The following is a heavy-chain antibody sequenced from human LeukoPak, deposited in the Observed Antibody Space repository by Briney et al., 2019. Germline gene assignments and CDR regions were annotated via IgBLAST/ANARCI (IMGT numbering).Heavy chain of an antibody. CDR1: GYTFTSYA. CDR3: AREVGTYSSSPNFYYYYMDV. Sequence: GSSVKVSCKASGYTFTSYAMSWVRQAPGQGLEWMGLINTSTGNPTYAQGFTGRVVFSLDTSVSTAYLQISSLKAEDTAVYYCAREVGTYSSSPNFYYYYMDVWGKGTTVTVSS. CDR2: INTSTGNP. J-gene: IGHJ6*03. V-gene: IGHV7-4-1*02. D-gene: IGHD6-13*01.